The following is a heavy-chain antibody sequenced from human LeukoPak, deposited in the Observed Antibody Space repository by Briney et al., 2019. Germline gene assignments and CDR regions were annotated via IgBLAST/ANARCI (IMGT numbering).Heavy chain of an antibody. CDR2: IKSIADGAAT. D-gene: IGHD4-17*01. CDR1: GFTFSDPW. Sequence: GGSLRLSRAASGFTFSDPWMSRVRQAPGKGLGWVGRIKSIADGAATEYAAAVQGTFTISRDDSTNTLYLQMDSLKSEDTAVYYCTTYGDYEGLSDHWGQGTLVTVSS. J-gene: IGHJ5*02. CDR3: TTYGDYEGLSDH. V-gene: IGHV3-15*01.